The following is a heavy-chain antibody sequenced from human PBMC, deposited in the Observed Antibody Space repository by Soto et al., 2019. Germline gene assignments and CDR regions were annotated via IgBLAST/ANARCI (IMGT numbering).Heavy chain of an antibody. J-gene: IGHJ3*02. V-gene: IGHV1-2*04. D-gene: IGHD3-9*01. CDR1: GYTFTGYY. CDR2: INPNSGGT. Sequence: ASVKVSCKASGYTFTGYYMHWVRQAPGQGLEWMGWINPNSGGTNYAQKFQGWVTMTRDTSISTAYMELSRLRADDTAVYYCARVDWGVSGAFDIWGQGTMVTVSS. CDR3: ARVDWGVSGAFDI.